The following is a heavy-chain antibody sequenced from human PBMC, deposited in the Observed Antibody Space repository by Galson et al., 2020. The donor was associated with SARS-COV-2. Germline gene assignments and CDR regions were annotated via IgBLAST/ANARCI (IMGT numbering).Heavy chain of an antibody. J-gene: IGHJ4*02. CDR1: GFTFSSYW. CDR3: AKTISATPGDY. CDR2: IKQDGSET. D-gene: IGHD2-15*01. Sequence: GGSLRLSCEGSGFTFSSYWMSWVRQAPGKGLEWLANIKQDGSETYYVDSVRGRFTISRDNAKNSVFLQMSRLRVEDTAVYYCAKTISATPGDYWGQGTLGTVSS. V-gene: IGHV3-7*02.